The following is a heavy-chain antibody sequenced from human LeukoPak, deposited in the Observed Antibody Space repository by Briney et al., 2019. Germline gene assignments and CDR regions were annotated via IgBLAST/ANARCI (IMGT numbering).Heavy chain of an antibody. J-gene: IGHJ4*02. CDR3: AKDSPRSNGWFYFDH. D-gene: IGHD6-19*01. CDR2: ISNGGDRT. V-gene: IGHV3-23*01. Sequence: AGGSLRHSCAASGFTFTRQDMCWVRQAPGKGLEWVSGISNGGDRTYYADSVKGRFTISRDNSKNTVYLQMDSLRAEDTAVYYCAKDSPRSNGWFYFDHWGPGALVTVSS. CDR1: GFTFTRQD.